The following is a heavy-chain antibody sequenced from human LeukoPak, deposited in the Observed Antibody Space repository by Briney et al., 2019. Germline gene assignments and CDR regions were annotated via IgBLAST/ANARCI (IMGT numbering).Heavy chain of an antibody. Sequence: ASVKLSCTASGYTFTSYGISWVRQAPGQGLGWMGWISAYNGNTNYAQKLQGRVTMTTDTSTSTAYMELRSLRSDDTAVYYCATTSIAAAGRNYYYYGMDVWGQGTTVTVSS. CDR2: ISAYNGNT. J-gene: IGHJ6*02. D-gene: IGHD6-13*01. CDR1: GYTFTSYG. CDR3: ATTSIAAAGRNYYYYGMDV. V-gene: IGHV1-18*01.